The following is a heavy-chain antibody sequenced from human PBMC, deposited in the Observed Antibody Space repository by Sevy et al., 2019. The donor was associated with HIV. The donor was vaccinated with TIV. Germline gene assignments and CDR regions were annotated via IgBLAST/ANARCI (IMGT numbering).Heavy chain of an antibody. CDR2: FDPEDGDPEDGKT. V-gene: IGHV1-24*01. J-gene: IGHJ4*02. CDR1: GYTLTQFS. Sequence: ASVKVSCKVSGYTLTQFSMHWVRQAPGKGLEWMTTFDPEDGDPEDGKTIYAHKFLGRVTMTEDTSTDTAYMELSSLRSDDTAVYAYATTKDYYDSSGYPFDYWGQGTLVTVSS. CDR3: ATTKDYYDSSGYPFDY. D-gene: IGHD3-22*01.